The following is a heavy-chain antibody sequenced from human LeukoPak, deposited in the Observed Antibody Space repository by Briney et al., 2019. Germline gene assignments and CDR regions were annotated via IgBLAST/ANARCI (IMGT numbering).Heavy chain of an antibody. CDR3: ARVLHIVLMWINNYYMDV. V-gene: IGHV3-7*01. CDR2: IKQDGSEK. CDR1: GFTFSSYW. J-gene: IGHJ6*03. D-gene: IGHD2-8*01. Sequence: GGSLRLSCAASGFTFSSYWMSWVRQAPGKGLEWVANIKQDGSEKYYVDSVKGRFTISRDNAKNSLYLQMNSLRAEDTAVYYCARVLHIVLMWINNYYMDVWGKGTTVTVSS.